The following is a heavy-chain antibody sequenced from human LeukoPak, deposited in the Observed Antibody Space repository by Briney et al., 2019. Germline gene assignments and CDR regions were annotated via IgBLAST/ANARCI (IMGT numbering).Heavy chain of an antibody. J-gene: IGHJ4*02. CDR3: ARRGWIQLWYTDY. CDR1: GGSFSGYY. CDR2: INHSGST. D-gene: IGHD5-18*01. Sequence: SETLSLTCAVYGGSFSGYYWSWIRQPPGKGLEWIGEINHSGSTNYNPSLKSRVTISVDTSKNQFSLKLSSVTAADTAVYYCARRGWIQLWYTDYWGQGTLDTVSS. V-gene: IGHV4-34*01.